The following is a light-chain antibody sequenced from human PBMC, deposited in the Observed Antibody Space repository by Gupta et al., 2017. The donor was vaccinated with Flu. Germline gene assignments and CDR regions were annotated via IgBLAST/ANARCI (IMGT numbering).Light chain of an antibody. V-gene: IGKV1-9*01. CDR2: VAS. J-gene: IGKJ2*01. CDR3: QQLDSYPHT. Sequence: PSFLSASVGDRVSITCRASQGISNYLAWYQHKPGEAPKLLIYVASSLQSGVPSRFSGTGSGTEFTLTINTLQPEDFATYYCQQLDSYPHTFGQGTKLEI. CDR1: QGISNY.